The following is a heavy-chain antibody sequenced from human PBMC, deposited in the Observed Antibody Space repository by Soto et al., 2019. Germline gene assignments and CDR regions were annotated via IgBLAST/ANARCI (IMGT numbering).Heavy chain of an antibody. D-gene: IGHD3-22*01. V-gene: IGHV3-30*18. CDR1: GFTFSSYG. CDR2: ISYGGSST. CDR3: AKVFYDSSSYLHDAFDT. Sequence: HPXGSLKLSCSAAGFTFSSYGMHWVRQAPGRGLEWVAAISYGGSSTYFADSVKGRFTISRDNSKNTLYPQMNSLRAEDTAVYYCAKVFYDSSSYLHDAFDTWGQGAMVTVS. J-gene: IGHJ3*02.